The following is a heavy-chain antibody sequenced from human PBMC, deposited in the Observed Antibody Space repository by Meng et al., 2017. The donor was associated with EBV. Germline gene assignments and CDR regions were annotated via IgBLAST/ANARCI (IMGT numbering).Heavy chain of an antibody. CDR3: AKHRLGPLDY. D-gene: IGHD5-12*01. CDR1: GFTVRTNY. Sequence: LVGSEGGLPQPGGSLILSCAASGFTVRTNYMRWVRQAPGKGRGWVSVIYSGGSTYYADSVKGRFTISRDNSKNTLYLQMNSLRAEDTAVYYCAKHRLGPLDYWGQGTLVTVSS. V-gene: IGHV3-53*01. J-gene: IGHJ4*02. CDR2: IYSGGST.